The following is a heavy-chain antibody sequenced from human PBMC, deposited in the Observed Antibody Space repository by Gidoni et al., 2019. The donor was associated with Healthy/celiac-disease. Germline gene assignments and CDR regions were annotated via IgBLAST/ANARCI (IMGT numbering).Heavy chain of an antibody. Sequence: EVQLVESGGGLVQPGGSLRLSCAASGFTFISYEMNWVRQAPGKGLEWVSYISSSGSTIYYADSVKGRFTISRDNAKNSLYLQMNSLRAEDTAVYYCARDPVDMTTVTTNAFDIWGQGTMVTVSS. D-gene: IGHD4-17*01. CDR3: ARDPVDMTTVTTNAFDI. CDR2: ISSSGSTI. V-gene: IGHV3-48*03. J-gene: IGHJ3*02. CDR1: GFTFISYE.